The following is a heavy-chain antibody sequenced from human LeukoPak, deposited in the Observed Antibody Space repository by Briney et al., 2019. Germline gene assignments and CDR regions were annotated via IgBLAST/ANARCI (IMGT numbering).Heavy chain of an antibody. D-gene: IGHD5/OR15-5a*01. CDR3: ARDPGSTLYYYYGMDV. Sequence: SETLSLTCAVSGGSISSSNWWSWVRQPPGKGLEWIGYIYYSGSTNYNPSLKSRVTISVDTSKNQFSLKLSSVTAADTAVYYCARDPGSTLYYYYGMDVWGKGTTVTVSS. V-gene: IGHV4-4*02. J-gene: IGHJ6*04. CDR1: GGSISSSNW. CDR2: IYYSGST.